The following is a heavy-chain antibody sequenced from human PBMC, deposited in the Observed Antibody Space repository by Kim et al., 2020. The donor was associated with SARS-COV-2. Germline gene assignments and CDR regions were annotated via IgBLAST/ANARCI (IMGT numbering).Heavy chain of an antibody. V-gene: IGHV4-34*01. J-gene: IGHJ4*02. CDR2: INHSGST. Sequence: SETLSLTCAVYGGSFSGYYWSWIRQPPGKGLEWIGEINHSGSTNYNPSLKSRVTISVDTSKNQFSLKLSSVTAADTAVYYCARGLNYGDYKPDGLDYWGQGTLVTVSS. CDR1: GGSFSGYY. D-gene: IGHD4-17*01. CDR3: ARGLNYGDYKPDGLDY.